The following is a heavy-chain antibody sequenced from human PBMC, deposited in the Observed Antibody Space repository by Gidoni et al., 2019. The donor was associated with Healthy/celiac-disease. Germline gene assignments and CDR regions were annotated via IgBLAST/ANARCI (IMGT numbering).Heavy chain of an antibody. CDR3: ARRGRDVVVTAIVPGAADAFDI. D-gene: IGHD2-21*02. CDR2: IFPGYSDT. J-gene: IGHJ3*02. CDR1: GYSFTSYW. V-gene: IGHV5-51*03. Sequence: EVQLVQSGAEVKKPGESLKISCKGSGYSFTSYWIGGVREMPGQGLEWMGIIFPGYSDTSYCPSFHGQVTSSADKSISTAYLQWSCLSASDTAMYYFARRGRDVVVTAIVPGAADAFDIWVQGTIVTVSS.